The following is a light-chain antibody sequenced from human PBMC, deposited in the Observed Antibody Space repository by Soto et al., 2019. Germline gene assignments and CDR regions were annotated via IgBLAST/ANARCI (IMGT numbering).Light chain of an antibody. V-gene: IGKV3-15*01. J-gene: IGKJ3*01. CDR1: QSVNSN. Sequence: EIVMTQSPVTLSVSPGERATLSCRASQSVNSNLAWYQQKPGQAPRLLIYAASTGATGIPARFSGSGSGSDVTLTISSLQSEDFAVYYCQQYNSWPLTFGPGTKVDIK. CDR3: QQYNSWPLT. CDR2: AAS.